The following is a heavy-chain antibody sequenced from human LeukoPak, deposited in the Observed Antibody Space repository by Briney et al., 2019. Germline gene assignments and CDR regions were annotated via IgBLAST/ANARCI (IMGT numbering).Heavy chain of an antibody. CDR1: GFTVSSFE. Sequence: PGGSLRLSCEASGFTVSSFEINWVRQAPGKGLEWVSYISSSGGTMDYADSVKGRFTVSRDNGKNSLYLQMNSLRAEDTAVYYCAELGITMIGGVWGKGTTVTISS. CDR2: ISSSGGTM. D-gene: IGHD3-10*02. CDR3: AELGITMIGGV. V-gene: IGHV3-48*03. J-gene: IGHJ6*04.